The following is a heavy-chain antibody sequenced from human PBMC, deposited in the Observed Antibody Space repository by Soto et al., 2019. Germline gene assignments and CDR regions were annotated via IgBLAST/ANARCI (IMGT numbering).Heavy chain of an antibody. CDR3: ARERTGGGWFDP. V-gene: IGHV4-59*01. CDR2: IYYSGST. J-gene: IGHJ5*02. CDR1: GGSISSYY. D-gene: IGHD3-16*01. Sequence: NPSETLSLTCTVSGGSISSYYWSWIRQPPGKGLEWIGYIYYSGSTNYNPSLKSRVTISVDTSKNQFSLKLSSVTAADTAVYYCARERTGGGWFDPWGQGTLVTVSS.